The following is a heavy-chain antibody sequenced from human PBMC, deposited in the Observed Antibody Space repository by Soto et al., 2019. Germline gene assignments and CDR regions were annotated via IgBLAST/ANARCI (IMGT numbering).Heavy chain of an antibody. CDR1: GGSISSGGYY. CDR3: ARVGLERQDYYYGMDV. Sequence: QVQLQESGPGLVKPSQTLSLTCTVSGGSISSGGYYWSWIRQHPGKGLEWIGYIYYSGSTYYNPSLKSRVTISVDTSKNQFSLKLSSVTAADTAVYYCARVGLERQDYYYGMDVWGQGTTVTVSS. D-gene: IGHD1-1*01. V-gene: IGHV4-31*03. CDR2: IYYSGST. J-gene: IGHJ6*02.